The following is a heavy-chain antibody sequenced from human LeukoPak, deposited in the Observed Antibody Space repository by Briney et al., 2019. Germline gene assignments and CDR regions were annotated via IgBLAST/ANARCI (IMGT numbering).Heavy chain of an antibody. D-gene: IGHD3-16*01. CDR1: GYTFTNYN. CDR3: ATRLWVSFHPILDK. J-gene: IGHJ4*02. V-gene: IGHV1-8*01. CDR2: MNPNSGLT. Sequence: ASLWVSCKASGYTFTNYNINWVRQATGQGLEWMGWMNPNSGLTGYAQKFQGRVTMTRNTSIGTAYMELSSLRFEDTAVYYCATRLWVSFHPILDKWGRETRVRVSS.